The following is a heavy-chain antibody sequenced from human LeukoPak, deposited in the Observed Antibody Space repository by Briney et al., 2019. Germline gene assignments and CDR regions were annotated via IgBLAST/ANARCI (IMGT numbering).Heavy chain of an antibody. D-gene: IGHD2-21*02. Sequence: GESLKISCKGSGYSFTSYWIGWVRQMPGKGLEWMGIIYPGDSDTRYSPSFQGQVTISADKSISTAYLQWSSLKASDTAMYYCAGGSCGGDCYSGSFDYWGQGTLVTVSS. CDR3: AGGSCGGDCYSGSFDY. J-gene: IGHJ4*02. CDR2: IYPGDSDT. CDR1: GYSFTSYW. V-gene: IGHV5-51*01.